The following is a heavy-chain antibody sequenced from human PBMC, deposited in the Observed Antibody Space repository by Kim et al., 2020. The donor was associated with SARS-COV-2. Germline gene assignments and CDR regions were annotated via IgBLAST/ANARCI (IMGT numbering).Heavy chain of an antibody. V-gene: IGHV4-39*01. D-gene: IGHD2-15*01. J-gene: IGHJ4*02. CDR2: IYYSGST. CDR3: ARHQGGGVVPIDY. Sequence: SETLSLTCTVSGGSISSSSYYWGWIRQPPGKGLEWIGSIYYSGSTYYNPSLKSRVTISVDTSKNQFSLKLSSVTAADTAVYYCARHQGGGVVPIDYWGQGTLVTVSS. CDR1: GGSISSSSYY.